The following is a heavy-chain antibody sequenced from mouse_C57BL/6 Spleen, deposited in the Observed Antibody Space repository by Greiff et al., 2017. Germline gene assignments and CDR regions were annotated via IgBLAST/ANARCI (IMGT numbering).Heavy chain of an antibody. CDR2: IDPEDGET. CDR1: GFNIKDYN. Sequence: VTLKESGAELVKPGASVKLSCTASGFNIKDYNMHWVKQRTEQGLEWIGRIDPEDGETKYAPKFQGKATITADTSSNTAYLTLSSLTSEDTAVYYGARGGYYGSSYAGKYFDVWGTGTTVTVSS. D-gene: IGHD1-1*01. V-gene: IGHV14-2*01. J-gene: IGHJ1*03. CDR3: ARGGYYGSSYAGKYFDV.